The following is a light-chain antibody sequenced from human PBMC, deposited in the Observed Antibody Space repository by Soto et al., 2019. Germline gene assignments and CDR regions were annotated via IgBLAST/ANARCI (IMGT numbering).Light chain of an antibody. CDR2: GAS. CDR1: QSVSSSY. Sequence: EIVLTQSPGTLSLSRGERATLSCRASQSVSSSYLAWYQQKPDQVPRLLIYGASSRATGIPARFSGSGSGTEFTLTISSLQSEDFAVYYCQQYNDGPFTFGQGTKVDIK. CDR3: QQYNDGPFT. J-gene: IGKJ1*01. V-gene: IGKV3-15*01.